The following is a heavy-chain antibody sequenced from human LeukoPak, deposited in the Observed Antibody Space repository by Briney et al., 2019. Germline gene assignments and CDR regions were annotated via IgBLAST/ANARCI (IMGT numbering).Heavy chain of an antibody. D-gene: IGHD3-16*01. CDR2: IYNSGNT. V-gene: IGHV4-61*01. CDR3: ARDRYALTFDY. Sequence: SETLSLTCTVSGGSFSSDSYYWSWLAQPPGRKREWIGYIYNSGNTNYNPSLKSRVTMSVDTSKNQFSLKLSSVTAADTAVYYCARDRYALTFDYWGQGTLVTVSS. J-gene: IGHJ4*02. CDR1: GGSFSSDSYY.